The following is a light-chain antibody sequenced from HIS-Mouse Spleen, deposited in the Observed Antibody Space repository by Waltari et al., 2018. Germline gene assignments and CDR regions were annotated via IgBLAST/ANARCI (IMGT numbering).Light chain of an antibody. CDR1: QGISSY. CDR2: AAS. CDR3: QQYYSYPQVT. J-gene: IGKJ2*01. Sequence: AIRMTQSPSSLSASTGDRVTITCRASQGISSYLAWYQQKPGKAPKLLIYAASTLQSGFPSRFSGSGSGTDFTLTISCLQSEDFATYYCQQYYSYPQVTFGQGTKLEIK. V-gene: IGKV1-8*01.